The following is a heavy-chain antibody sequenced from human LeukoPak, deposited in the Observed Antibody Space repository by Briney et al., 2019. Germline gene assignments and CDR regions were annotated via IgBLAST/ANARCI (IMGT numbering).Heavy chain of an antibody. Sequence: GGSLRLSCVASGFTFSSYGMHWVRQAPGKGLEWVAVISYDGSNKYYADSVRGRFTISRDNSKNTLYLQMNSLRAEDTAVYYCATQGAGANFDYWGQGTLVTVSS. CDR3: ATQGAGANFDY. D-gene: IGHD6-19*01. CDR2: ISYDGSNK. J-gene: IGHJ4*02. V-gene: IGHV3-30*03. CDR1: GFTFSSYG.